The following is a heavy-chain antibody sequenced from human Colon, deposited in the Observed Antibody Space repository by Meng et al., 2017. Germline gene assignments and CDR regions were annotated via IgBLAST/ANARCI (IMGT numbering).Heavy chain of an antibody. CDR1: GGSFSGYY. Sequence: QVQLRQWGPGLLKPSETLSLTCAVYGGSFSGYYWSWIRQPPGKGLEWIGEINHSGSTNYNPSLKSRVTISRDNSKNTLYLQMNSLRADDTALYYCARGGDGRPFDYWGQGTLVTVSS. D-gene: IGHD2-21*01. V-gene: IGHV4-34*01. CDR3: ARGGDGRPFDY. J-gene: IGHJ4*02. CDR2: INHSGST.